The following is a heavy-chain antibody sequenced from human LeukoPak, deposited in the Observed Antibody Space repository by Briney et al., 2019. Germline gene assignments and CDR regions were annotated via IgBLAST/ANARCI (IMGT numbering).Heavy chain of an antibody. D-gene: IGHD3-9*01. J-gene: IGHJ4*02. CDR1: GYSYTRFG. Sequence: GASVKVSCKASGYSYTRFGVGWVRQAPGQGLEWMGWISAYNDDTKYAQKFQGSVTVTSDPATNTAYMELRSLRSDDTAVYFCARRTNYDILTGYSARGYYFDYWGRGTLVTVSA. CDR2: ISAYNDDT. V-gene: IGHV1-18*01. CDR3: ARRTNYDILTGYSARGYYFDY.